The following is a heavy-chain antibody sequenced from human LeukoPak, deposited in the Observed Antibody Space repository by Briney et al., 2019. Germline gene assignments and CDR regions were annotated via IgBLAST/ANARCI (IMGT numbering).Heavy chain of an antibody. J-gene: IGHJ5*02. CDR1: GFTVSSNF. CDR3: AKVNVPAAMVRRWFDP. V-gene: IGHV3-23*01. D-gene: IGHD2-2*01. Sequence: GGSLRLSCAASGFTVSSNFMNWVRQAPGKGLEWVSAISGSGGSTYYADSVKGRFTISRDNSKNTLYLQMNSLRAEDTAVYYCAKVNVPAAMVRRWFDPWGQGTLVTVSS. CDR2: ISGSGGST.